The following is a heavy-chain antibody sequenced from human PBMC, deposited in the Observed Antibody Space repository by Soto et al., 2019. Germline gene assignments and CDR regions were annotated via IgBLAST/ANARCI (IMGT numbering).Heavy chain of an antibody. CDR2: IIPIFGTA. CDR3: ARDNRSGTTFIEDDY. V-gene: IGHV1-69*05. Sequence: ASVKVSCKASGGTFSSYAISWVRQAPGQGLEWMGGIIPIFGTANYAQKFQGRVTMTRDTSTSTVYMELSSLRSEDTAVYYCARDNRSGTTFIEDDYWGQGTLVTVSS. CDR1: GGTFSSYA. J-gene: IGHJ4*02. D-gene: IGHD1-7*01.